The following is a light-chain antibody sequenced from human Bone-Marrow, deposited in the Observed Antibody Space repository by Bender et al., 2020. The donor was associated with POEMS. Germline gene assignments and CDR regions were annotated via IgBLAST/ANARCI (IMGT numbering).Light chain of an antibody. CDR2: DDR. CDR1: KIAGTS. CDR3: QSYDNSLGGWV. Sequence: YVLTQPPSVSVAPGETASITCGGDKIAGTSVHWYQHKPGQAPLLLIFDDRDRPSGIPERFSGSKSGTSASLAITGLQAEDEGDYYCQSYDNSLGGWVFGGGTKLTVL. V-gene: IGLV3-21*02. J-gene: IGLJ3*02.